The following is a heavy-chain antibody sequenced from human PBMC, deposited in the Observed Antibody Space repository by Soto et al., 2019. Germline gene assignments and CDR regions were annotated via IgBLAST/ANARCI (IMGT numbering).Heavy chain of an antibody. J-gene: IGHJ4*02. Sequence: GGSLIPSCAASGFTFSNFAMNWVRQAPGKGLEWVSGSSNSFSDGNTHYADSVKGRFTISRDNDENTVFLEIDSLRAEDTAVYYCAKVFSPEGGNYFDHWGPGTLVTVSS. CDR1: GFTFSNFA. V-gene: IGHV3-23*01. CDR3: AKVFSPEGGNYFDH. CDR2: SSNSFSDGNT.